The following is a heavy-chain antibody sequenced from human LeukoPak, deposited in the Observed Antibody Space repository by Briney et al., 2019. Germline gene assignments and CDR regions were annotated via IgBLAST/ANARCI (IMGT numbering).Heavy chain of an antibody. CDR3: ARENYYRIGRFDRAYLDD. D-gene: IGHD3-10*01. J-gene: IGHJ4*02. CDR1: ASTFSTYA. Sequence: ASVKVSCKASASTFSTYAIHWVRQAPGQRLEWMGWISTGNGNTRYSKAFQDRVTISRDTSASTVYMELRGLRSEDMAVYYCARENYYRIGRFDRAYLDDWGQGTLVTVSS. CDR2: ISTGNGNT. V-gene: IGHV1-3*03.